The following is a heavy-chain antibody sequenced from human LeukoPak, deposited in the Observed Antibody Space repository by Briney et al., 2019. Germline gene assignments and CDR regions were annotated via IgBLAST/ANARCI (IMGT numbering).Heavy chain of an antibody. CDR2: IQNSAIYRAKI. CDR1: GGSISSYY. V-gene: IGHV4-59*08. CDR3: ARLSSTLYYSMDV. D-gene: IGHD6-6*01. Sequence: SETLSLTCAVSGGSISSYYWTRIRQPPGKGLEWVGYIQNSAIYRAKIKSSPSLQSRVSLSIDTSKNQVSLTVNSVTAADTAVYYCARLSSTLYYSMDVWGPGTAVTVSS. J-gene: IGHJ6*02.